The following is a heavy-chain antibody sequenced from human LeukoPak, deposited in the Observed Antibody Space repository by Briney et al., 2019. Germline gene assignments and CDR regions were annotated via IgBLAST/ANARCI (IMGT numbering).Heavy chain of an antibody. D-gene: IGHD5-24*01. CDR3: ARDGSRDGYNLDFDY. CDR2: INHSGST. V-gene: IGHV4-34*01. Sequence: SETLSLTCAVYGGSFSGYYWSWIRQPPGKGLEWIGEINHSGSTNYNPSLKSRVTISVDTSKNQFSLKLSSVTAADTAVYYCARDGSRDGYNLDFDYWGQGTLVTVSS. CDR1: GGSFSGYY. J-gene: IGHJ4*02.